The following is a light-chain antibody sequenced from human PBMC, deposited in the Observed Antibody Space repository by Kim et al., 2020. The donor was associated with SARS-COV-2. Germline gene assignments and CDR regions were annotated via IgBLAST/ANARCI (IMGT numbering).Light chain of an antibody. V-gene: IGKV3-20*01. J-gene: IGKJ4*01. CDR3: QQYSSSLT. CDR1: QCVSSSC. Sequence: SLSPGESATRSCGASQCVSSSCLARYQQKPGQAPSLLSYGAYSRATGIPDRFSGSGSGTDFTLTISRLWPEDFAVYYCQQYSSSLTFGGGTKLEI. CDR2: GAY.